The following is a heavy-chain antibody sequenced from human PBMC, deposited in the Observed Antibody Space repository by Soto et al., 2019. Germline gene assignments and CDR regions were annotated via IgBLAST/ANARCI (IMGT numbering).Heavy chain of an antibody. CDR2: IYYSGST. CDR1: GSSISSSSYY. J-gene: IGHJ4*02. Sequence: PSETLSLTCTVSGSSISSSSYYWGWTRQPPGKGLEWIGSIYYSGSTYYNPSLKSRVTISVDTSKNQFSLKLSSVTAARTAVYYCARRSVVATIFDYWGQGTLVTVSP. D-gene: IGHD5-12*01. CDR3: ARRSVVATIFDY. V-gene: IGHV4-39*01.